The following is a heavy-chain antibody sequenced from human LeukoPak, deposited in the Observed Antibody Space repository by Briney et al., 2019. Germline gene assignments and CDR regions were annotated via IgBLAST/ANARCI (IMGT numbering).Heavy chain of an antibody. J-gene: IGHJ4*02. Sequence: SETLSLTCTVSGGSISSSSYYWGWIRQPPGKGLEWIGSIYYSGSTYYNPSLKSRVTMSVDTSKNQFSLKLSSVTAADTAVYYCARGVAVAGDFDYWGQGTLVTVSS. CDR3: ARGVAVAGDFDY. D-gene: IGHD6-19*01. CDR2: IYYSGST. V-gene: IGHV4-39*07. CDR1: GGSISSSSYY.